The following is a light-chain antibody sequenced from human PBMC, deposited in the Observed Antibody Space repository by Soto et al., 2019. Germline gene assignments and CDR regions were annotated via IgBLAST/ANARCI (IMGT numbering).Light chain of an antibody. V-gene: IGKV3-15*01. CDR2: GAS. Sequence: VSPGEGVTLSCRASQSVSSNLAWYQQRPGQAPRLLIYGASTRATGIPARFSGSGSGTEFTLTISSLQSEDFAVYYCQQYNNWPPITFGQGTRLEIK. CDR3: QQYNNWPPIT. J-gene: IGKJ5*01. CDR1: QSVSSN.